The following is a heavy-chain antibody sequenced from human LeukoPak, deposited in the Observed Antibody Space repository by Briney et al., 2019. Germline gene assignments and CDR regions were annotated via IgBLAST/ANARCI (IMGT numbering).Heavy chain of an antibody. Sequence: GGSLRLSCAASGFTFSSYGMHWVRQAPGKGLEWVAAISYDGSNKYYADSVKGRFTISRDNSKNTLYLQMNSLRAEDTAVYYCAKVLVTAISPFDYWGQGTLVTVSS. J-gene: IGHJ4*02. V-gene: IGHV3-30*18. CDR1: GFTFSSYG. CDR3: AKVLVTAISPFDY. D-gene: IGHD2-21*02. CDR2: ISYDGSNK.